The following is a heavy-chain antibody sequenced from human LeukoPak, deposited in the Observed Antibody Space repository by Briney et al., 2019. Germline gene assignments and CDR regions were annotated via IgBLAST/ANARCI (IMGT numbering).Heavy chain of an antibody. V-gene: IGHV3-21*01. Sequence: GGSLRLSCSASGFTFSSYSMNWVRQAPGKGLEGVSSISSSSSYIYYADSVKGRFTISRDNAKNSLYLQMNSLRAEDTAVYYCASVATSGWFGELFPRYYYGMDVWGQGTTVTVSS. CDR1: GFTFSSYS. D-gene: IGHD3-10*01. CDR2: ISSSSSYI. CDR3: ASVATSGWFGELFPRYYYGMDV. J-gene: IGHJ6*02.